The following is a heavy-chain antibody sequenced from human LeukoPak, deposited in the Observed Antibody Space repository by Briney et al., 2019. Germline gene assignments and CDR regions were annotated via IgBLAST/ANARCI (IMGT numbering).Heavy chain of an antibody. Sequence: PGGSLRLSCAASGFTFSSYWMSWVRQAPGKGLEWVADIKQDGSEKYYVDSVKGRFTISRDNAKNSLYLQMNSLRAEDTAVYYCARGVSSSSSRLDYYYYYMDVWGKETTVTVSS. D-gene: IGHD6-6*01. J-gene: IGHJ6*03. V-gene: IGHV3-7*01. CDR2: IKQDGSEK. CDR3: ARGVSSSSSRLDYYYYYMDV. CDR1: GFTFSSYW.